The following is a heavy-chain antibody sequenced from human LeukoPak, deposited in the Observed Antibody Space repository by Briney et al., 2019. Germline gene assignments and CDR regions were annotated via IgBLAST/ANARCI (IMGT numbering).Heavy chain of an antibody. CDR1: GGSISSYY. CDR3: AREEGSGSYSRGFDY. D-gene: IGHD1-26*01. V-gene: IGHV4-4*07. Sequence: SETLSLTCTVSGGSISSYYWSWIRQPAGKGLEWIGRIYTSGSTNYNPSLKSRVTISVDTSKNQFSLKLSSVTAADTAVYYCAREEGSGSYSRGFDYWGQGTLVTVSS. J-gene: IGHJ4*02. CDR2: IYTSGST.